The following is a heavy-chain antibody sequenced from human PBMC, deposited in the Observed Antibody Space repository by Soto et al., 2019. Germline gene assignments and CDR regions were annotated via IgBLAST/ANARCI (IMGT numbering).Heavy chain of an antibody. D-gene: IGHD2-2*01. V-gene: IGHV1-2*02. Sequence: ASVKVSCKASGYTFTGYYMHGVVQAPGQGLEWMGCINPNSGGTNYAQKFQGRVTMTRDTSISTAYMELSRLRSDDTAVYYCLRYCSSTSCPGDDYWGQGTLVTVSS. J-gene: IGHJ4*02. CDR2: INPNSGGT. CDR1: GYTFTGYY. CDR3: LRYCSSTSCPGDDY.